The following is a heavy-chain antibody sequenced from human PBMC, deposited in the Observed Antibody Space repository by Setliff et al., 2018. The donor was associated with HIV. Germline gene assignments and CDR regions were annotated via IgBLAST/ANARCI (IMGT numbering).Heavy chain of an antibody. CDR1: GYSISSGYY. Sequence: SETLSLTCTVSGYSISSGYYWGFIRQPPGKGLEWIGSIFHSGTTYYNPSLKSRVTILVVTSKNQFSLKLSSVTAADTAVYYCAGGPLYYDYVWGTPFHFDYWGQGTLVTVSS. V-gene: IGHV4-38-2*02. CDR2: IFHSGTT. D-gene: IGHD3-16*01. CDR3: AGGPLYYDYVWGTPFHFDY. J-gene: IGHJ4*02.